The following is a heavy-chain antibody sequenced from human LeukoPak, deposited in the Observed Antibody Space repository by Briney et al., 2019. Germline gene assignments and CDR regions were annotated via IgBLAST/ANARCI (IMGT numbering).Heavy chain of an antibody. J-gene: IGHJ4*02. D-gene: IGHD2-21*02. Sequence: TSETLSLTCAVYGGSFSGYYWSWIRQPPGKGLEWIGEINHSGSTNYNPSLKSRVTISVDTSNNQFSLKLSSVTAADTAIYYCARGWGPAYCGGDCHRHFDYWGQGTLVTVSS. V-gene: IGHV4-34*01. CDR1: GGSFSGYY. CDR3: ARGWGPAYCGGDCHRHFDY. CDR2: INHSGST.